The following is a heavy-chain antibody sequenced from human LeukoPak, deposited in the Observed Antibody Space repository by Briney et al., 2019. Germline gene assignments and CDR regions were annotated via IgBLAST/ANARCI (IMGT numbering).Heavy chain of an antibody. CDR1: GFTISSYW. J-gene: IGHJ4*02. Sequence: GGSLRLSCAASGFTISSYWMNWVRQAPGKGLEWVAGISDSGGSTNYADSVKGRFTISRDNPKNTLYLQMNSLRAEDTAVYFCARRGVVIRVILVGFHKEAFYFDSWGQGALVTVSS. D-gene: IGHD3-22*01. CDR3: ARRGVVIRVILVGFHKEAFYFDS. CDR2: ISDSGGST. V-gene: IGHV3-23*01.